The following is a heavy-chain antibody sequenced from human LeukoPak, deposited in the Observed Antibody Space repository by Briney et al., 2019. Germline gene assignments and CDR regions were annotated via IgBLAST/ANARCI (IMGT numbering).Heavy chain of an antibody. CDR1: GGTFSSYA. J-gene: IGHJ3*02. V-gene: IGHV1-69*13. D-gene: IGHD1-26*01. Sequence: SVKVSCKASGGTFSSYAISWVQQAPGQALEWMGGIIPVFGPPNNAQKFRDRVTITADESTSTAYMELSSLTSEDTAMYYCARDRSSGTFDSFGIWGPGTMVTVSS. CDR2: IIPVFGPP. CDR3: ARDRSSGTFDSFGI.